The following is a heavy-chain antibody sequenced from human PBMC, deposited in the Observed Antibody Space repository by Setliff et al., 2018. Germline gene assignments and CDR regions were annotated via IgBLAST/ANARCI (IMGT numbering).Heavy chain of an antibody. CDR2: TIPIFGTT. Sequence: SVKVSCKASGGTFSSYGISWVRQAPGQGLEWMGGTIPIFGTTNYAQKFQGRVTIITDESTSTAYMQLSSLGSEDTAAYYCVREGVDTRSSTDYRYYMDVWGKGTTVTVSS. D-gene: IGHD5-18*01. CDR3: VREGVDTRSSTDYRYYMDV. J-gene: IGHJ6*03. CDR1: GGTFSSYG. V-gene: IGHV1-69*05.